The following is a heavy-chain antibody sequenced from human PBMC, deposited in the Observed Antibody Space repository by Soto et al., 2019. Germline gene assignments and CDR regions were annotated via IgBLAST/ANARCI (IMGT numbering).Heavy chain of an antibody. V-gene: IGHV5-51*01. CDR3: ARPTTGSSPDY. J-gene: IGHJ4*02. CDR1: GCSFTTSW. CDR2: IYPGDSET. D-gene: IGHD6-13*01. Sequence: PGESLKISCQGSGCSFTTSWIGWVRQMPGKGLEWMAIIYPGDSETRYIPSFQGQVTISVDKSITTTYLQWSSLKASDTAVYYCARPTTGSSPDYWGQGTQVTVSS.